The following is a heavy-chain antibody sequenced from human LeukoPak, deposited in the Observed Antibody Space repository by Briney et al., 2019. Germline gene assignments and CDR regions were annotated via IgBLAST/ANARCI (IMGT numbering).Heavy chain of an antibody. CDR2: ISSSGSTI. D-gene: IGHD4-17*01. CDR3: ARDWATVRDFDP. J-gene: IGHJ5*02. V-gene: IGHV3-48*03. CDR1: GFTFSSYE. Sequence: GGSLRLSCAASGFTFSSYEMNWVGQARGKGVEGVSYISSSGSTIYYADSVKGRLPISRDNAKNSLYLQMNSLRAEDTAVYYCARDWATVRDFDPWGQGTLVTVSS.